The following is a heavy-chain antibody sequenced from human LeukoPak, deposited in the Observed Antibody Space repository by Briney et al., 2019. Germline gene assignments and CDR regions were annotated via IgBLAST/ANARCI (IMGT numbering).Heavy chain of an antibody. J-gene: IGHJ5*01. CDR2: IYYSGST. Sequence: PSETLSLTCTVSGGSISSYYWSWIRQPPGEGLEWIGYIYYSGSTNYNPSLKSRVTISVDTSKNQFSLKLSSVTAADTAVYYCARVRTRHNWFDPWGQGTLVTVSS. CDR1: GGSISSYY. V-gene: IGHV4-59*01. CDR3: ARVRTRHNWFDP.